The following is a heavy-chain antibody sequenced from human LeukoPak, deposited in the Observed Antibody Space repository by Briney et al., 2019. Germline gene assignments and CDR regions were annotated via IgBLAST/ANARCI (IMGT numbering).Heavy chain of an antibody. J-gene: IGHJ5*02. Sequence: SETLSLTCTVSGASIGSYYWAWIRQPPGKGLEWIGYIYYSGGTYYNPSLKSRVIISLDTSKNQFSLKLNSATAADTAVYYCARERGPNCNKDSLFDPWGQGTLVTVTS. CDR1: GASIGSYY. V-gene: IGHV4-59*01. D-gene: IGHD2/OR15-2a*01. CDR3: ARERGPNCNKDSLFDP. CDR2: IYYSGGT.